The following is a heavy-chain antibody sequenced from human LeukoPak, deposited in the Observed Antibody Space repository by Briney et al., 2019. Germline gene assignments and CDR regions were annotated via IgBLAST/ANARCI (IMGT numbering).Heavy chain of an antibody. CDR1: GFSFRSSG. J-gene: IGHJ4*02. CDR3: ARHHGGWLTLDF. D-gene: IGHD6-19*01. CDR2: IWYDGSKE. V-gene: IGHV3-33*01. Sequence: PGGSLRLSCAASGFSFRSSGMYWVRQAPGKGLEWVAIIWYDGSKEYYADSVKGRFTISKDNSKNTLYLQMNSLRAEDTAVYYCARHHGGWLTLDFWGQGTLVTVSS.